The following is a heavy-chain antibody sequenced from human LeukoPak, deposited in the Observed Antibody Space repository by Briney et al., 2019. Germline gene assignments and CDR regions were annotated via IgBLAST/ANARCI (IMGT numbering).Heavy chain of an antibody. V-gene: IGHV3-73*01. CDR3: TSTVGVDY. CDR1: GFAFSGSA. CDR2: IRSKANSYAT. D-gene: IGHD4-17*01. Sequence: GGSLKLSCAASGFAFSGSAMHWVRQASGKGLEWVGRIRSKANSYATAYAASVKGRFTISRDDSKNTAYLQMNSLKTEDTAVYYCTSTVGVDYWGQRTLVTVSS. J-gene: IGHJ4*02.